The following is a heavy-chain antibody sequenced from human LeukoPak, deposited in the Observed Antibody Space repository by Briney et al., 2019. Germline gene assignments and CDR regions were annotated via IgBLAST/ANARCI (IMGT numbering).Heavy chain of an antibody. D-gene: IGHD3-9*01. V-gene: IGHV3-30*02. Sequence: GGSLRLSCAASGFTFSNYGMHWVRQAPGKGLEWVAFIRYDGSNKYYADSVKGRFTISRDNSKNTLYLQMNSLKAEDTAVYYCAKDRGRYFDWFFDYWGQGTLVTVSS. CDR3: AKDRGRYFDWFFDY. CDR2: IRYDGSNK. J-gene: IGHJ4*02. CDR1: GFTFSNYG.